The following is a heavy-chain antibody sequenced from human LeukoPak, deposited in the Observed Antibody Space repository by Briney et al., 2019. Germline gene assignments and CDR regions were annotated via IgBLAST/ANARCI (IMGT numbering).Heavy chain of an antibody. CDR1: GFTFSSYA. Sequence: PGASLRLSCAASGFTFSSYAMSWVRQAPGKGLEWVSAISGSGGSTYYADSVKGRFTISRDNSKNTLYLQMNSLRAEDTAVYYCAKDHDVWGSYRHTVLDYWGQGTLVTVSS. CDR2: ISGSGGST. D-gene: IGHD3-16*02. J-gene: IGHJ4*02. V-gene: IGHV3-23*01. CDR3: AKDHDVWGSYRHTVLDY.